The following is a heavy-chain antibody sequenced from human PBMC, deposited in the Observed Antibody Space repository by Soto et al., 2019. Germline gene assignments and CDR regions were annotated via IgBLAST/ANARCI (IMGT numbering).Heavy chain of an antibody. Sequence: GASVKVSCKASGGTFSSYTISWVRQAPGQGLEWMGRIIPILGIANYAQKFQGRVTITADKSTSTAYMELSSLRSEDTAVYYCARGLYNWSPDRRVYFDYWGQGTPVTVSS. J-gene: IGHJ4*02. CDR2: IIPILGIA. D-gene: IGHD1-20*01. CDR3: ARGLYNWSPDRRVYFDY. CDR1: GGTFSSYT. V-gene: IGHV1-69*02.